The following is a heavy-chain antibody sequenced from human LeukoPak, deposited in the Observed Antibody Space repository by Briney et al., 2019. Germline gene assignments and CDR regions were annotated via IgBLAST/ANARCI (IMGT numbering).Heavy chain of an antibody. CDR3: GIRDTSDYYVF. J-gene: IGHJ4*02. Sequence: GGSLRLSCTGSGFTFRTYAFSWVRQAPGKGLEWVSATGSNGVTYYADSVKGRFTISRDNSKNALYLQMNGLRADDAAVYYCGIRDTSDYYVFWGQGTLVTVSS. CDR2: TGSNGVT. D-gene: IGHD3-22*01. CDR1: GFTFRTYA. V-gene: IGHV3-23*01.